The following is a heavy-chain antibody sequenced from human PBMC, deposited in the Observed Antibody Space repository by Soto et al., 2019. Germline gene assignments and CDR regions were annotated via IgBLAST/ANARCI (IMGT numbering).Heavy chain of an antibody. CDR3: ARGYTGYCSGGTSYWFDP. Sequence: EVQLVESGGGLVKPGGSLRLSCAASGFSFSSYSMNWVRQAPGKGLEGVSAISSSACRINYADSVKGRCTISRDNAKKSLYLHMNSLRAEDTALYYCARGYTGYCSGGTSYWFDPWGQGTLVTVSS. CDR2: ISSSACRI. D-gene: IGHD2-15*01. V-gene: IGHV3-21*01. J-gene: IGHJ5*02. CDR1: GFSFSSYS.